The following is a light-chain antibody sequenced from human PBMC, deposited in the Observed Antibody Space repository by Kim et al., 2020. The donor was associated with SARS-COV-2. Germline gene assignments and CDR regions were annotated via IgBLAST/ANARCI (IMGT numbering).Light chain of an antibody. CDR3: QQYGSSPLT. Sequence: LSPGEGATTTCSASQGISSSSLAWYQQKPGQAPRLLIYGASSRATGIPDRFSGSGSGTDFTLTISRLEPEDFAVYYCQQYGSSPLTFGGGTKLEI. CDR2: GAS. V-gene: IGKV3-20*01. J-gene: IGKJ4*01. CDR1: QGISSSS.